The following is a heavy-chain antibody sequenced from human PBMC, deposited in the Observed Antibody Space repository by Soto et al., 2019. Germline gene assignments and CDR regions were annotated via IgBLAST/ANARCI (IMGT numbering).Heavy chain of an antibody. D-gene: IGHD7-27*01. V-gene: IGHV3-64*01. CDR2: ISSNGGST. Sequence: EVQLVESGGGLVQPGGSLRLSCAASGFTFSSYAMHWVRQAPGKGLEYVSAISSNGGSTYYANSVKGRFTISRDTSKNTLYLQMGSLRAEDMAVYYCARDREQGNYYYYGMDVWGQGTTVTVSS. CDR3: ARDREQGNYYYYGMDV. J-gene: IGHJ6*02. CDR1: GFTFSSYA.